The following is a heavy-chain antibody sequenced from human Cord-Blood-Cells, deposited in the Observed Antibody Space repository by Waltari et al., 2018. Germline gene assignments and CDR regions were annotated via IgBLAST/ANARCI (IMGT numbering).Heavy chain of an antibody. V-gene: IGHV4-30-4*01. Sequence: QVQLQESGPGLVKPSQTLSLTCPVSGGSISSGDYHWSWIRQPPGKGLEWIGYIYYSGSTYYNPSLKRRVTISVDTSKNQFSLKLSSVTAADTAVYYCARAKPNYGGNFDYWGQGTLVTVSS. D-gene: IGHD4-17*01. CDR3: ARAKPNYGGNFDY. J-gene: IGHJ4*02. CDR2: IYYSGST. CDR1: GGSISSGDYH.